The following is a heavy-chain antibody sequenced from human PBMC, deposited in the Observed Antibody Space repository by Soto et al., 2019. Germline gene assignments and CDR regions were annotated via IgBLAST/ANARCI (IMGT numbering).Heavy chain of an antibody. V-gene: IGHV1-18*01. CDR1: GYTFISYG. CDR3: TRVSYLVRGFNHIPYGMDV. J-gene: IGHJ6*02. Sequence: VQVVQSGTEVKKPGASVKVSCKTYGYTFISYGISWVRQAPGQGLEWLGWISGYTGNTDYAQKFQDRVTMTTDTSTDTAYMELRSLRSDDTAVYYCTRVSYLVRGFNHIPYGMDVWGQGTTVTVSS. CDR2: ISGYTGNT. D-gene: IGHD3-10*01.